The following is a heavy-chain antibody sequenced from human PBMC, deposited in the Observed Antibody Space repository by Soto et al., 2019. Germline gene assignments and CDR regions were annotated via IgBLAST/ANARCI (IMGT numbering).Heavy chain of an antibody. CDR1: GGSISSSSYY. CDR2: IYYSGST. CDR3: ARRKSGNGLANYNGMDL. V-gene: IGHV4-39*01. Sequence: QLQLQESGPGLVKPSETLSLTCTVSGGSISSSSYYWGWIRQPPGKGLEWIGSIYYSGSTYYNPSLKSRVTMSVDTPKNQFSLSVSSVTPPERAVYYCARRKSGNGLANYNGMDLWCQGTTDTVS. D-gene: IGHD5-12*01. J-gene: IGHJ6*02.